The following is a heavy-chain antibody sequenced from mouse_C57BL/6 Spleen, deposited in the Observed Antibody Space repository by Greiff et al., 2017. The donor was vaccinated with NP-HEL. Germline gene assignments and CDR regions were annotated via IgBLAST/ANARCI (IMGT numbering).Heavy chain of an antibody. Sequence: VKLMESGPGLVQPSQCLSITCTVSGFSLTSYGVHWVRQSPGKGLEWLGVIWRGGSTDYNAAFMSRLSITKDNSKSQVFFKMNSLQADDTAIYYCATPGAGPAWFAYWGQGTLVTVSA. V-gene: IGHV2-5*01. CDR3: ATPGAGPAWFAY. CDR1: GFSLTSYG. CDR2: IWRGGST. J-gene: IGHJ3*01.